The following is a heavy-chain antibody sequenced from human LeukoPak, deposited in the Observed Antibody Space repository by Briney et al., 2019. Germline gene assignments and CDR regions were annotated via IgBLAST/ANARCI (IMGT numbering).Heavy chain of an antibody. CDR1: NASISSNTYY. CDR2: IIYRGST. D-gene: IGHD3-16*01. CDR3: ATYKYDYVWGNQHFDY. Sequence: PSGTLSLTCPVSNASISSNTYYRAWIRQPPGKGLDYLGSIIYRGSTNYTPSLKSPVTLYVDTSKNQFSLKLNSVTAADTAVYYCATYKYDYVWGNQHFDYWGQGTLVAVS. V-gene: IGHV4-39*07. J-gene: IGHJ4*02.